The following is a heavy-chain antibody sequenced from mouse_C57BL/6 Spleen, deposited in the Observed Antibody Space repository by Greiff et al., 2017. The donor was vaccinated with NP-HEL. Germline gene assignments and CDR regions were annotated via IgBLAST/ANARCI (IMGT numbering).Heavy chain of an antibody. D-gene: IGHD4-1*01. Sequence: VQLQQPGAELVKPGASVKLSCKASGYTFTSYWMQWVKQRPGQGLEWIGEIDPSDSYTNYNQKFKGKATLTVDTSSSTAYMQLSSLTSEDSAVYYCARGANWNYFDYWGQGTTLTVSS. CDR2: IDPSDSYT. CDR3: ARGANWNYFDY. J-gene: IGHJ2*01. CDR1: GYTFTSYW. V-gene: IGHV1-50*01.